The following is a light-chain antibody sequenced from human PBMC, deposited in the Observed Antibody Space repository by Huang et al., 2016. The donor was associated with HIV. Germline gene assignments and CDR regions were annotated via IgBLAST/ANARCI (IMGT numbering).Light chain of an antibody. Sequence: EMVMTQSPATLSVSPGEGVTLSCRASQSVSSNLAWYQQKPGQAPRLLIYAASTRASGIPARFSGSGSGTEFTLTISSLQSEDFAIYYCQQYNNWPPWTFGQGTNVEIK. J-gene: IGKJ1*01. V-gene: IGKV3-15*01. CDR3: QQYNNWPPWT. CDR1: QSVSSN. CDR2: AAS.